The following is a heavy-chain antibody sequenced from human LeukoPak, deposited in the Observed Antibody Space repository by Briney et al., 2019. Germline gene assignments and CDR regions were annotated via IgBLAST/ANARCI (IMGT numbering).Heavy chain of an antibody. Sequence: SETLSLTCTVSGGSISSYYWSWIRQPPGKGLEWIGYIYYSGSTNYNPSLKSRVTISVDTSKNQFSLKLTSVTAADTAVYYCARGILGRYYFDYWGQGTLVTVSS. CDR3: ARGILGRYYFDY. CDR2: IYYSGST. CDR1: GGSISSYY. D-gene: IGHD3-3*02. V-gene: IGHV4-59*01. J-gene: IGHJ4*02.